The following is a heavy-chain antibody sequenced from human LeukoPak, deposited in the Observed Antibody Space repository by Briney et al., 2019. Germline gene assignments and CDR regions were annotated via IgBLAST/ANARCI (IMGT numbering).Heavy chain of an antibody. CDR3: AKDFPTRLYYDSSAELLNDAFDI. CDR2: ISWNSGSI. V-gene: IGHV3-9*01. Sequence: HAGGSLRLSCAASGFTFDDYAMHWVRQAPGRGLEWVSGISWNSGSIGYADSVKGRFTISRDNAKNSLYLQMNSLRAEDTALYYCAKDFPTRLYYDSSAELLNDAFDIWGQGTMVTVSS. D-gene: IGHD3-22*01. CDR1: GFTFDDYA. J-gene: IGHJ3*02.